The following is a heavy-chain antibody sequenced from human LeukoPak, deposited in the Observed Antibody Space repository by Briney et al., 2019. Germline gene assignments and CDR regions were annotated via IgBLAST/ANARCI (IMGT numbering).Heavy chain of an antibody. Sequence: SETLSLTCTVSDGSISSYYWNWIRQPPGKGLEWIGYIYYSGSTNYNPSLKSRVTISVDTSKNQFSLKLSSVTAADTAVYYCARQHSSGWYVFDYWGQGTLVTVSS. V-gene: IGHV4-59*08. CDR2: IYYSGST. CDR3: ARQHSSGWYVFDY. D-gene: IGHD6-19*01. J-gene: IGHJ4*02. CDR1: DGSISSYY.